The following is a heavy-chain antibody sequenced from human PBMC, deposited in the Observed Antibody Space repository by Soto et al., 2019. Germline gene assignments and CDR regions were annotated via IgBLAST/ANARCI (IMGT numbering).Heavy chain of an antibody. CDR1: GFTFSSYA. Sequence: GGSLRLSCAASGFTFSSYAMHWVRQSPGKGLEWVAVISYDGSNKYYADSVKGRFTISRDNSKNTLYLQMNSLRAEDTAVYYCAREVGRYHYYYYYGMDVWGQGTTVTVSS. CDR3: AREVGRYHYYYYYGMDV. J-gene: IGHJ6*02. D-gene: IGHD1-26*01. V-gene: IGHV3-30-3*01. CDR2: ISYDGSNK.